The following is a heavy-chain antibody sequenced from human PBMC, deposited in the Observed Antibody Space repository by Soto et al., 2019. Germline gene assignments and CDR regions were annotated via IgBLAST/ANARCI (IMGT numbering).Heavy chain of an antibody. CDR3: ARCITMVRGVIRPNDAFDI. CDR2: IYYSGST. J-gene: IGHJ3*02. Sequence: SDTLSLTCTVSGGSISSGGYYWSWIRQHPGKGLEWIGYIYYSGSTYYNPSLKSRVTISVDTSKNQFSLKLSSVTAADTAVYYCARCITMVRGVIRPNDAFDIWGQGTMVTVSS. V-gene: IGHV4-31*03. CDR1: GGSISSGGYY. D-gene: IGHD3-10*01.